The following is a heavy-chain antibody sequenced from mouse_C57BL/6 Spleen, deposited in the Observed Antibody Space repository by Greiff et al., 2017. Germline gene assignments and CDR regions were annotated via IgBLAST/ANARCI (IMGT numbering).Heavy chain of an antibody. CDR3: ARVRIYAMDY. CDR1: GFTFSDYG. J-gene: IGHJ4*01. CDR2: ISSGSSTI. Sequence: EVKVEESGGGLVKPGGSLKLSCAASGFTFSDYGMHWVRQAPGKGLEWVAYISSGSSTIYYADTVKGRFTISRDNAKNTLFLQMTSLRSEDTAMYYCARVRIYAMDYWGQGTSVTVSS. V-gene: IGHV5-17*01.